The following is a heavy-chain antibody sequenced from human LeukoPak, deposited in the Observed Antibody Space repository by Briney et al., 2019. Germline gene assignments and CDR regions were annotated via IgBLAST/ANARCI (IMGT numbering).Heavy chain of an antibody. CDR1: GYSFSSYW. V-gene: IGHV5-51*01. Sequence: GESLKISCKGSGYSFSSYWIAWVRQMPGKGLEWMGAIYPRDSRTTYSPSFQDQVTISADKSISTAYLQWTSLKASDTAMYYCARLTSSWSFDYWGQGTLVTVSS. J-gene: IGHJ4*02. CDR2: IYPRDSRT. CDR3: ARLTSSWSFDY. D-gene: IGHD6-13*01.